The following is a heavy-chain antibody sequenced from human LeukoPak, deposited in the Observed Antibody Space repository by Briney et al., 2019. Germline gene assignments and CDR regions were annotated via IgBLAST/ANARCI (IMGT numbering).Heavy chain of an antibody. V-gene: IGHV1-69*04. CDR1: GGTFSSYT. D-gene: IGHD1-26*01. CDR2: IIPILGIA. J-gene: IGHJ6*02. CDR3: AREVGATTGYYYGMDV. Sequence: SVKVSCKASGGTFSSYTISWVRQAPGQGLEWMGRIIPILGIANYAQKFQGKVTITADKSTSTAYMELSSLRSEDTAVYYCAREVGATTGYYYGMDVWGQGTTVTVSS.